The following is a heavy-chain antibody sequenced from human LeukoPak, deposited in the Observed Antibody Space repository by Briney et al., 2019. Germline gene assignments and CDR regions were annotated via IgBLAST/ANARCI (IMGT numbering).Heavy chain of an antibody. CDR2: TYYRSKWYN. CDR1: GDSVSSNGAT. D-gene: IGHD1-20*01. CDR3: AKARGSNWHFDP. V-gene: IGHV6-1*01. J-gene: IGHJ5*02. Sequence: SQTLSLTCAISGDSVSSNGATWNWIRQSPSRGLEWLGRTYYRSKWYNDYAVSVESRITINPDTNKNHFSLQLNSVTPEDTAVYYCAKARGSNWHFDPWGQGTLVTVSS.